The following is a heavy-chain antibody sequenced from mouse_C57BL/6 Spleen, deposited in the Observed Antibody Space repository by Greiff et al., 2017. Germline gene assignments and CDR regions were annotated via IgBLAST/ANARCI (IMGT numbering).Heavy chain of an antibody. V-gene: IGHV1-7*01. CDR1: GYTFTSYW. CDR3: ARAYGNYYYAMDY. D-gene: IGHD2-1*01. J-gene: IGHJ4*01. Sequence: VQLQQSGAELAKPGASVKLSCKASGYTFTSYWMHWVKQRPGQGLEWIGYINPSSGYTKYNQKFKDKATLTADKSSSTAYMQLSSLTYEDSAVDYCARAYGNYYYAMDYWGQGTSVTVSS. CDR2: INPSSGYT.